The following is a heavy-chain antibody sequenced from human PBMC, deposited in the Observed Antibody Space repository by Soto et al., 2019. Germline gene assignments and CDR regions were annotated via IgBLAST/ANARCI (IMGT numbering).Heavy chain of an antibody. V-gene: IGHV5-51*01. Sequence: LGESLKISCQASGYRFTNYWIGWVRQMPGKGLEWMGIIYPGDSDTRYSPSFRGQVTISVDKSVNTAYLQWSTLRASDTAMYYCGRVGPHDEILTGPLDVWGQGTTVTVSS. CDR1: GYRFTNYW. CDR3: GRVGPHDEILTGPLDV. J-gene: IGHJ6*02. CDR2: IYPGDSDT. D-gene: IGHD3-9*01.